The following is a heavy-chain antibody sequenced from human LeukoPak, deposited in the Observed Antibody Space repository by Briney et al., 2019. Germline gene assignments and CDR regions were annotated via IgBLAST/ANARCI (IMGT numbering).Heavy chain of an antibody. CDR3: ARDHEVPAAI. D-gene: IGHD2-2*01. Sequence: ASVKVSCKASGYNFISHGISWVRQAPGQGLEWMGWISVYNGNIIYAERFQGRVTLTTDTSTTTAYMELRSLRSDDTALYYCARDHEVPAAIWGQGTLVTVSS. V-gene: IGHV1-18*01. J-gene: IGHJ4*02. CDR1: GYNFISHG. CDR2: ISVYNGNI.